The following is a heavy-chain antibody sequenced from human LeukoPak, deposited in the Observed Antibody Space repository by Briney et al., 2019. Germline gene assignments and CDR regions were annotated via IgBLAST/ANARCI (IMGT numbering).Heavy chain of an antibody. CDR3: AREGGEIASSFFDF. D-gene: IGHD3-10*01. CDR1: GYTFTGYY. J-gene: IGHJ4*02. CDR2: INLNSGGS. V-gene: IGHV1-2*02. Sequence: ASVKVSCKASGYTFTGYYMHWVRQAPGQGLEWMGWINLNSGGSSSAQRFQGSVTMTRDTSISTVYMELSRLRSDDTAVYYCAREGGEIASSFFDFWGQGTLVTVSS.